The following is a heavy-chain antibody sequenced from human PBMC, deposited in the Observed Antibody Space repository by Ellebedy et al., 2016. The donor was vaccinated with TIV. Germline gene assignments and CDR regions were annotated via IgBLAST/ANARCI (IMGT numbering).Heavy chain of an antibody. V-gene: IGHV3-23*01. Sequence: GESLKISCAASGFTFSSYAMSWVRQAPGKGLEWVSAISGSGGSTYYADSVKGRFTISRDNSKNTLYLQMNSLRAEDTAVYYCAKVQSGYYYYGMDVWGQGTTVTVSS. D-gene: IGHD3-10*01. CDR1: GFTFSSYA. CDR2: ISGSGGST. CDR3: AKVQSGYYYYGMDV. J-gene: IGHJ6*02.